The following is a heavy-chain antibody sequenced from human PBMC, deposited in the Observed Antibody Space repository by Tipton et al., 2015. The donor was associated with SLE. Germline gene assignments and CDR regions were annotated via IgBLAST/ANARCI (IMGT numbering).Heavy chain of an antibody. CDR2: IRYDGTSK. J-gene: IGHJ6*02. V-gene: IGHV3-30*02. CDR3: AKESHTEYFYGMDV. CDR1: GFTFSTYG. Sequence: SLRLSCAASGFTFSTYGMHWVRQSPGKGLEWVSFIRYDGTSKFYADAVKGRFTISRDDSKTTLYLQMNSLRPDDTAVYYCAKESHTEYFYGMDVWGQGTTVTVSS.